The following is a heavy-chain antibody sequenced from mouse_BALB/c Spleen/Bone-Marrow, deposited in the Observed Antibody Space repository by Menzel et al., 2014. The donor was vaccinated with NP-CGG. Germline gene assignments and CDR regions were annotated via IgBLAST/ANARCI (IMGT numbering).Heavy chain of an antibody. J-gene: IGHJ3*01. CDR2: IWWDDDK. Sequence: QVTLKVCGPGILKPSQPLSLPCSFSGFSLSTSGMGVGWIRQPSGKGLEWLAHIWWDDDKYYNPSLKSRLTISKDTSRNQVFLKITSVDTADTATYYCARVPYANYAAFWGQGTLATVSA. CDR1: GFSLSTSGMG. CDR3: ARVPYANYAAF. V-gene: IGHV8-8*01. D-gene: IGHD2-10*02.